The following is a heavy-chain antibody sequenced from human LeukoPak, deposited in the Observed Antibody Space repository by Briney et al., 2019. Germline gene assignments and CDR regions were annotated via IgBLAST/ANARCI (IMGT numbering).Heavy chain of an antibody. Sequence: SETLSLTCSVSGGSITTSDSFWGWIRQPPGKGLEWIANIYYSGTTYYNPSLKSRVTMSLDTSKNQFSLKVTSVTAADTAVYYGAKNLRGSPGAFDLWGQGTMVTFSS. D-gene: IGHD5-12*01. J-gene: IGHJ3*01. V-gene: IGHV4-39*01. CDR1: GGSITTSDSF. CDR2: IYYSGTT. CDR3: AKNLRGSPGAFDL.